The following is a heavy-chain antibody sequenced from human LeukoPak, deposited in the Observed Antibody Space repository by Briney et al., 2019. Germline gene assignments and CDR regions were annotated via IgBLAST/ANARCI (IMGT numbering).Heavy chain of an antibody. CDR3: ARRDLTSGNYHY. CDR1: GGSISSYY. D-gene: IGHD3-10*01. Sequence: PSETLSLTCTVSGGSISSYYWSWVRQPPGKGLEWIGYIFYSGNTNYNPSLKSRVTISVDTSKNQFSLKLSSVTAADTAVYYCARRDLTSGNYHYWGQGTLVTVSS. CDR2: IFYSGNT. J-gene: IGHJ4*02. V-gene: IGHV4-59*01.